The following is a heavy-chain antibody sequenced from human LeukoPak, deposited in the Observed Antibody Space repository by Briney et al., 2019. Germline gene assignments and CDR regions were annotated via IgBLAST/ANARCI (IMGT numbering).Heavy chain of an antibody. CDR2: ISYDGSNK. D-gene: IGHD3-10*01. V-gene: IGHV3-30-3*01. Sequence: GGSLRLSCAASGFTFSSYAMHWVRQAPGKGLEWVAVISYDGSNKYYADSVKGRFTISRDNSKNTLYLQMNSLRAEDTAVYYCARGNYGSGSYLLDYWGQETLVTVSS. CDR1: GFTFSSYA. J-gene: IGHJ4*02. CDR3: ARGNYGSGSYLLDY.